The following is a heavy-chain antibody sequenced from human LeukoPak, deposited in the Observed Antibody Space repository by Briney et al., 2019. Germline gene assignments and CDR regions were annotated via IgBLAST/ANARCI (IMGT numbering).Heavy chain of an antibody. CDR3: ARARGGQQLVVDY. V-gene: IGHV3-30*04. Sequence: SGRSLRLSCAAPGFTFSSYAMHWVRQAPGKGLEWVAVISYDGSNKYYADSVKGRFTISRDNSKNTLYLQMNSLRAEDTAVYYCARARGGQQLVVDYWGQGTLVTVSS. J-gene: IGHJ4*02. D-gene: IGHD6-13*01. CDR2: ISYDGSNK. CDR1: GFTFSSYA.